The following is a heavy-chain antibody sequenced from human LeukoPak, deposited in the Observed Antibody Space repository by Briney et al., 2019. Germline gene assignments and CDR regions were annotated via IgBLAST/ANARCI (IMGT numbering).Heavy chain of an antibody. D-gene: IGHD3-22*01. J-gene: IGHJ5*02. CDR1: GGSIGRYY. Sequence: PSETLSLTCTVSGGSIGRYYWNWIRQPPGRGLEWIGYIYYTGSTKYNPSLKSRVTISVDTPKNQFSLKLSSVTAADTAVYYCARGDGSGSNWFDPWGQGTLVAVSS. V-gene: IGHV4-59*01. CDR3: ARGDGSGSNWFDP. CDR2: IYYTGST.